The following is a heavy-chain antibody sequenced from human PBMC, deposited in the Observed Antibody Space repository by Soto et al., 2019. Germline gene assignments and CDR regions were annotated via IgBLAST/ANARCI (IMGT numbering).Heavy chain of an antibody. CDR2: IKEDGSEK. Sequence: EVQMVECGGGLVQPGGSLRLSCAASGFTFSSYWMSWVGQAPGKGMEWVANIKEDGSEKYYVDSVKGGFTISRDNAKSSAYLQMNSLRAEDTAVYSCAREIVGPTVEFWGQGTLVPVSS. V-gene: IGHV3-7*03. J-gene: IGHJ4*02. CDR1: GFTFSSYW. D-gene: IGHD2-15*01. CDR3: AREIVGPTVEF.